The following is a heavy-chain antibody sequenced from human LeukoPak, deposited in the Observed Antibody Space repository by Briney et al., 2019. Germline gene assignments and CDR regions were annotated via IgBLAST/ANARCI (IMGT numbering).Heavy chain of an antibody. D-gene: IGHD5-12*01. Sequence: SETLSLTCTVSGGSINNWYWSWIRQPPGKGLEWIGYIWTSGSTNYNPSLKSRVAISVDTSKNQFSLKLSSVTAADTAVYYCARRHEASGYDPVWFDPWGQGTLVTVSS. CDR1: GGSINNWY. J-gene: IGHJ5*02. CDR2: IWTSGST. V-gene: IGHV4-4*09. CDR3: ARRHEASGYDPVWFDP.